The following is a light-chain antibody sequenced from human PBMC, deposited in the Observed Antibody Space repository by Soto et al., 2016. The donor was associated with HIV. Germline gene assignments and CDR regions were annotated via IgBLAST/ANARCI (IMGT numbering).Light chain of an antibody. CDR3: QVWDSRSDGL. V-gene: IGLV3-21*03. CDR2: DDR. J-gene: IGLJ2*01. Sequence: SYELTQPSSVSVAPGKAATITCGGKNIGSQDIHWYQQKPGQAPVLVVYDDRARPSGIPDRFSGSHSGDTATLTISRVEVGDEADYYRQVWDSRSDGLFGGGTRLTVL. CDR1: NIGSQD.